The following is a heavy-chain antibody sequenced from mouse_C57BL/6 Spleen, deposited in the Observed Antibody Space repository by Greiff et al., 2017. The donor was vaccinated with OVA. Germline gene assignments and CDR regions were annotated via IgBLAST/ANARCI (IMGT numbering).Heavy chain of an antibody. CDR1: GYSFTDYN. V-gene: IGHV1-39*01. Sequence: EVQLQQSGPELVKPGASVKISCKASGYSFTDYNMNWVKQSNGKSLEWIGVINPNYGTTSYNQKFKGKATLTVDQSSSTANMQLNRLTSEDSAVYYCARDFTTVLEEAWFAYWGQGTPVTVSA. J-gene: IGHJ3*01. CDR2: INPNYGTT. D-gene: IGHD1-1*01. CDR3: ARDFTTVLEEAWFAY.